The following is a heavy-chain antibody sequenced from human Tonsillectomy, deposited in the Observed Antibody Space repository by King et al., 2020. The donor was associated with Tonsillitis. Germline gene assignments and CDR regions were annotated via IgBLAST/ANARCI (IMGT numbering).Heavy chain of an antibody. Sequence: LQLVQSGGGVVQPGGSLRLSCDASGFIFSSYGMHWVRQCPGKGLEWVAFIRSDGSDKYYADSIKGRFTISRDNSKNTLYLQMDSLGLQDTAVYFCARDRAFTNDWNGPYSDSWGQGALVTVSS. CDR3: ARDRAFTNDWNGPYSDS. V-gene: IGHV3-30*02. CDR1: GFIFSSYG. J-gene: IGHJ4*02. D-gene: IGHD1-1*01. CDR2: IRSDGSDK.